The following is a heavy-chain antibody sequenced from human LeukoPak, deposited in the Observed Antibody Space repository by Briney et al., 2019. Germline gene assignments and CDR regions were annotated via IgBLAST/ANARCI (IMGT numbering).Heavy chain of an antibody. CDR1: GDSISPYF. J-gene: IGHJ3*02. V-gene: IGHV4-4*07. Sequence: PSETLSLTCTVPGDSISPYFWNWIRQPAGDRLEWIGRLYTSGTTKYNPSLKSRVNMSLDTSKNQLSLTLSSVTAADTAVYYCVRTLPPLLGAFDIWGHGAMVIVSS. CDR3: VRTLPPLLGAFDI. CDR2: LYTSGTT. D-gene: IGHD3-10*01.